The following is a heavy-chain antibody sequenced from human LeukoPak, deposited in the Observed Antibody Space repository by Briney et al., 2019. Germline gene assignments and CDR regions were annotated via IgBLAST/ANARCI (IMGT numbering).Heavy chain of an antibody. Sequence: GGSLRLSCAASGFTFSSYWMQWVRQAPGKGLVWVSEINTEGSTTNYADSVKGRFTISRDNAKNTVYLQMNSLRVEDTTVYYCARGGVPGAFDIWGQGTMVSVSS. CDR3: ARGGVPGAFDI. V-gene: IGHV3-74*01. J-gene: IGHJ3*02. D-gene: IGHD3-16*01. CDR1: GFTFSSYW. CDR2: INTEGSTT.